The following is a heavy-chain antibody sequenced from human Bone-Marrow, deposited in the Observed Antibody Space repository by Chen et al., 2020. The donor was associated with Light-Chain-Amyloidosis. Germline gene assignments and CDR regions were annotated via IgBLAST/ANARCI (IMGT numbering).Heavy chain of an antibody. CDR1: GFNFSSFG. J-gene: IGHJ4*02. CDR3: SRGLFSRDVMATNFGY. V-gene: IGHV3-23*04. D-gene: IGHD2-8*01. Sequence: EVQLVESGGGLVQPGGSLRLSCATSGFNFSSFGMSWVRQAPGKGLEWVSTVSGSTVSTYYAGAVKGRFIISRDNSNQTLYLQMNSLRDDDTGIYYCSRGLFSRDVMATNFGYWGQGTPVTVSS. CDR2: VSGSTVST.